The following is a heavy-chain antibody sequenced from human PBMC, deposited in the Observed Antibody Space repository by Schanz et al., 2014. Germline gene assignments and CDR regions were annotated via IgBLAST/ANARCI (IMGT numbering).Heavy chain of an antibody. CDR1: GFSFSSYA. D-gene: IGHD1-1*01. CDR2: INWSDGGST. V-gene: IGHV3-20*04. Sequence: EVQLLESGGGLVQPGGSLRLSCAASGFSFSSYAMGWVRQVPGKGLEWVSRINWSDGGSTGYADSVRGRFTISRDNAKNSLFLQMNSLRPEYTAVYYCARGRVLESWGQGTLVTVSS. CDR3: ARGRVLES. J-gene: IGHJ5*02.